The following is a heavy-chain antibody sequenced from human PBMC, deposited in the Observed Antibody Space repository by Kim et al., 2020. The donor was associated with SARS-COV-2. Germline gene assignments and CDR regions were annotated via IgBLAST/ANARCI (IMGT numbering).Heavy chain of an antibody. CDR2: VNAANDQT. D-gene: IGHD3-10*01. Sequence: ASVKVSCKASGYTFKTYPIHWLRQAPGQTLEWMGLVNAANDQTKYSQKFQGRITISRDTSANTAYMELSSLTTKDTAFYYCVRDMKPLLYVYWGQGNL. V-gene: IGHV1-3*01. J-gene: IGHJ1*01. CDR3: VRDMKPLLYVY. CDR1: GYTFKTYP.